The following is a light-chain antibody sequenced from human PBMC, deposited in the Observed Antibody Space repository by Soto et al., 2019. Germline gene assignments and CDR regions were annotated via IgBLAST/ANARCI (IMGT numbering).Light chain of an antibody. CDR1: HSISNW. V-gene: IGKV1-5*01. CDR2: DAS. Sequence: DIQMTQSPSTLSASVGDRVTITCRASHSISNWLVWHQQKPGKAPKLLIYDASSLKSGVPSRFSGSGSGTEFTLTISSLQADDFATYYCQHYDTHFGQGTKVDIK. CDR3: QHYDTH. J-gene: IGKJ2*01.